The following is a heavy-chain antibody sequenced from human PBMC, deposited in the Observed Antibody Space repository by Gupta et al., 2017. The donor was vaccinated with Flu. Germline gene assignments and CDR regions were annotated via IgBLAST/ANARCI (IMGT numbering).Heavy chain of an antibody. Sequence: EVQLVESGGGLVKPGGSLTLSCTASGFTFSSYSMVWVRQAPGKGLEWVSSLDSTSTYIYYAESVKGRFTISRDNAKNSLCLQMNSLTAEDTAVYYCARGNLGDWAYWGQGTLVTVSS. CDR1: GFTFSSYS. V-gene: IGHV3-21*01. D-gene: IGHD4-23*01. J-gene: IGHJ4*02. CDR2: LDSTSTYI. CDR3: ARGNLGDWAY.